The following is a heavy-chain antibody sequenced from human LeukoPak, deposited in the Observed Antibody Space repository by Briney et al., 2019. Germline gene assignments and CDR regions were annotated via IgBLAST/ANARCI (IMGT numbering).Heavy chain of an antibody. Sequence: WGAPRVSCAAPGFTLNTYSINWVRETPVEGRECVSYINNCRSHTRYAQSVKGRFTISRDNDKNSLYLQNSSLRDGHTRVYLFARCRQKVCGYDGYSFHQWGQGTLVTVSS. CDR3: ARCRQKVCGYDGYSFHQ. V-gene: IGHV3-21*01. CDR1: GFTLNTYS. CDR2: INNCRSHT. J-gene: IGHJ1*01. D-gene: IGHD2-21*02.